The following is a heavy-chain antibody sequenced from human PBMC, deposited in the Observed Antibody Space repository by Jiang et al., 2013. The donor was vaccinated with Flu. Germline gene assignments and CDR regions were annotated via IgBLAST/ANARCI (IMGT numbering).Heavy chain of an antibody. CDR2: INHSGTT. D-gene: IGHD6-13*01. V-gene: IGHV4-34*01. J-gene: IGHJ4*02. CDR1: GGPFTGNY. Sequence: LLKPSETLSLTCAVYGGPFTGNYGSWFRQPPDKGLEWIGEINHSGTTNYNPSLESRVTISLSTSKNQFSLRLTSVTAADTAVYYCGRGRYSSSWVDFWGQGTLVTVSS. CDR3: GRGRYSSSWVDF.